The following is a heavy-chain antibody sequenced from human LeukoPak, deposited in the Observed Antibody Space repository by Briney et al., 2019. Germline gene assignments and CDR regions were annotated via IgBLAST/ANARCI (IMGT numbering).Heavy chain of an antibody. CDR1: GGSISSSSYY. V-gene: IGHV4-39*01. CDR3: ARTERMRGFGVKRAEYFQH. CDR2: IYYSGST. J-gene: IGHJ1*01. Sequence: PSETLSLTCTVSGGSISSSSYYWGWIRQPPGKGLEWIGSIYYSGSTYYNPSLKSRVTISVDTSKNQFSLKLSSVTAADTAVYYCARTERMRGFGVKRAEYFQHWGQGTLVTVSS. D-gene: IGHD2-8*01.